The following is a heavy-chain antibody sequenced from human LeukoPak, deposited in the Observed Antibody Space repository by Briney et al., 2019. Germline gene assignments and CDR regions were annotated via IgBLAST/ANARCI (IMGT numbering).Heavy chain of an antibody. D-gene: IGHD3-22*01. CDR2: INPSGGST. V-gene: IGHV1-46*01. Sequence: ASVKVSCKASGYTFTSHYMHWVRQAPGQGLEWMGIINPSGGSTSYAQKFQGRVTMTRDTSTSTVYMELSSMSLEDAAVYYCAGVGRYYDSSGYYSWSFDYWGQGTLVTVSS. CDR1: GYTFTSHY. J-gene: IGHJ4*02. CDR3: AGVGRYYDSSGYYSWSFDY.